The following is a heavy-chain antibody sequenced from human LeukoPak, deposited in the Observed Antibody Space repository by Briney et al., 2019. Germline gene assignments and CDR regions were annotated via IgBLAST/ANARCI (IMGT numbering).Heavy chain of an antibody. V-gene: IGHV1-18*01. CDR2: ISAYNGNT. D-gene: IGHD3-10*01. CDR1: GYTFTSYG. CDR3: ASYFLYYNDDNGFGIDS. J-gene: IGHJ4*02. Sequence: GASVKVSCKASGYTFTSYGISWVRQAPGQGLEWMGWISAYNGNTNYAQKLQGRVTMTTDTSTSTAYMELRSLRSEDTALYYCASYFLYYNDDNGFGIDSWGQGTLVTVSS.